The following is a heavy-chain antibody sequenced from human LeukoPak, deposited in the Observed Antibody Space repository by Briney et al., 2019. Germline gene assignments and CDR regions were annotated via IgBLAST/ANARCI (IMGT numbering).Heavy chain of an antibody. D-gene: IGHD5-12*01. J-gene: IGHJ4*02. Sequence: GGSLRLSCAASGFSFSSCMAWVRRAPGQGLEWVANINQDGGETYYVDSVQGRFTISRDNAKNSLFLQMNSLRAEDTAVYYCARSVDKGTVDYWGQGTLVTVSS. CDR2: INQDGGET. V-gene: IGHV3-7*03. CDR3: ARSVDKGTVDY. CDR1: GFSFSSC.